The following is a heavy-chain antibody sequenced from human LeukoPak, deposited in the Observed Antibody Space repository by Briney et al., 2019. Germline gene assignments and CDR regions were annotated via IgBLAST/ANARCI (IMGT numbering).Heavy chain of an antibody. Sequence: ASVKVSCKASGYTFTGYYMHWVRQAPGQGLEWMGWINPNSGGTNYAQKFQGRVTMTRDTSISTAYMELSRLRSDDTAVYYCARDKAVAGFNWFDPWGQGTLVTVSS. CDR1: GYTFTGYY. CDR2: INPNSGGT. J-gene: IGHJ5*02. CDR3: ARDKAVAGFNWFDP. D-gene: IGHD6-19*01. V-gene: IGHV1-2*02.